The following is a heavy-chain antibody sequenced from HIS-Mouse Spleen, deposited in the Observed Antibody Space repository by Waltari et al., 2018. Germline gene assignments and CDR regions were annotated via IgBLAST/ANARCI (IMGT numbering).Heavy chain of an antibody. CDR3: ARDFHDFWSGYYGGDKKHDAFDI. D-gene: IGHD3-3*01. CDR1: GGSISSYS. Sequence: QVQLQESGPGLVKPSETLSPTCTVSGGSISSYSWSWLRQPAGKGMGGIGRIYTSGSTNYNPSLKSRVTMSVDTSKNQFSLKLSSVTAADTAVYYCARDFHDFWSGYYGGDKKHDAFDIWGQGTMVTVSS. CDR2: IYTSGST. V-gene: IGHV4-4*07. J-gene: IGHJ3*02.